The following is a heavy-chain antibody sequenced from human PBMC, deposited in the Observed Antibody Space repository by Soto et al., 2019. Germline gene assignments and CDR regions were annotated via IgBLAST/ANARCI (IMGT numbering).Heavy chain of an antibody. Sequence: PGGSLRLSCAASGFTFSDYYMSWIRQAPGKGLEWVSYISSSGSTIYYADSVKGRFTISRDNAKNSLYLQMNSLRAEDTAVYYCARDRVYYHILTGQPGNRDYFDYWGQGTLVTVSS. V-gene: IGHV3-11*01. CDR3: ARDRVYYHILTGQPGNRDYFDY. CDR2: ISSSGSTI. D-gene: IGHD3-9*01. CDR1: GFTFSDYY. J-gene: IGHJ4*02.